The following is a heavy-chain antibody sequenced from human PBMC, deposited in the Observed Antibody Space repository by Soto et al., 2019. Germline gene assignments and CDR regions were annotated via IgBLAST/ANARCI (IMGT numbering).Heavy chain of an antibody. CDR1: GGTFSSYT. CDR2: IIPILGIA. D-gene: IGHD1-1*01. CDR3: ARGSYSGTDAFDI. J-gene: IGHJ3*02. Sequence: QVQLVQSGAEVKKPGSSVKVSCKASGGTFSSYTISWVRQAPGQGLEWMGRIIPILGIANYAQKFQGRVTITADKSTSTAYMELSSLRSEDTAVYYCARGSYSGTDAFDIWGQGTMVTVSS. V-gene: IGHV1-69*02.